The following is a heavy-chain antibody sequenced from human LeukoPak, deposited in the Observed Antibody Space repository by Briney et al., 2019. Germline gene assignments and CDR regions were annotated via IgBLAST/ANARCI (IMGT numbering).Heavy chain of an antibody. V-gene: IGHV3-23*01. J-gene: IGHJ6*03. D-gene: IGHD2-2*01. Sequence: GGSLRLSCAASGFTFYSYAMTWVRQAPGKGLEWVSSISGGGGITNYADSVKGRFTISRDNSKCTLFLQMNSLRAEDTAVYYCAKYGVDCSSTSCYPLYYMDVWGKGTTVTVSS. CDR3: AKYGVDCSSTSCYPLYYMDV. CDR1: GFTFYSYA. CDR2: ISGGGGIT.